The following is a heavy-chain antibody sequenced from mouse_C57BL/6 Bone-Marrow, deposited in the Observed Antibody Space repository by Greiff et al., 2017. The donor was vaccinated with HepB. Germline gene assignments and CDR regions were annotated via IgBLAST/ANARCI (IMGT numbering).Heavy chain of an antibody. CDR3: ARSDGPDAY. CDR2: IYPGSGST. J-gene: IGHJ3*01. V-gene: IGHV1-55*01. D-gene: IGHD2-3*01. CDR1: GYTFTSYW. Sequence: QVQLKQPGAELVKPGASVKMSCKASGYTFTSYWITWVKQSPGQGLEWIGDIYPGSGSTNYNEKFKSKATLTVDTSSSTAYMQLDSLTSEDSAVYYCARSDGPDAYWGQGTLVTVSA.